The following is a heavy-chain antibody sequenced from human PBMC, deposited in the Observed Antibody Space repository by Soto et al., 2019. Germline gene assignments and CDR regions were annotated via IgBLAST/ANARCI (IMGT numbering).Heavy chain of an antibody. CDR2: SSNSGSFT. CDR1: GFTFSDHY. Sequence: GGSLRLSCAASGFTFSDHYMSWIRQAPGKGLEWIGYSSNSGSFTRYADSVKGRFSISRDNAKNSLYLQINSLRGDDTAIYYCVRSGDNYNLLDYWGQGTPVPVSS. J-gene: IGHJ4*02. V-gene: IGHV3-11*06. CDR3: VRSGDNYNLLDY. D-gene: IGHD1-1*01.